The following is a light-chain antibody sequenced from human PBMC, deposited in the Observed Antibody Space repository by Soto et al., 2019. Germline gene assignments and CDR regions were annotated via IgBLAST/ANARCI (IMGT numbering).Light chain of an antibody. CDR2: GAS. CDR3: QQYNKWPLT. Sequence: EIVMTQTPATLSVSPGERATLSCRASQSVSSNLAWYQHKPGQAASLLIHGASTRATGIPARFSGSVSGKEFTLNISSLQSEDFAVYYCQQYNKWPLTFGGGTKVEIK. CDR1: QSVSSN. J-gene: IGKJ4*01. V-gene: IGKV3-15*01.